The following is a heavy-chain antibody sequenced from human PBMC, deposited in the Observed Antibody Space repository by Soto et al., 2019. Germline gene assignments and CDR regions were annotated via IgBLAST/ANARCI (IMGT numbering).Heavy chain of an antibody. V-gene: IGHV3-23*01. D-gene: IGHD6-25*01. J-gene: IGHJ4*02. Sequence: GSLRLSCAASVFTFSTYTMGWVRQGPGKGLEWVSDINPSGGRTYYADSVKGRFAISRDNSKNTLYLQMNSLRAEDTAVYYCAKALHASAYDYWGQGTLVTVSS. CDR1: VFTFSTYT. CDR2: INPSGGRT. CDR3: AKALHASAYDY.